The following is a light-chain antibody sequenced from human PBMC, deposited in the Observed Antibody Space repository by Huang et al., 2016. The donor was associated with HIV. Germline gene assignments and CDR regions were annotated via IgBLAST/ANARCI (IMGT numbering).Light chain of an antibody. Sequence: EIVLTQSPGILSLSPGERATLSCRASQSINNNYLAWYQQRPGQAPRLLLFGASSRATGIPERVSGSGSGTDFTLTISRLESEDFAVYYCQQYASPPWTCGQGTMVEIK. CDR2: GAS. V-gene: IGKV3-20*01. CDR3: QQYASPPWT. CDR1: QSINNNY. J-gene: IGKJ1*01.